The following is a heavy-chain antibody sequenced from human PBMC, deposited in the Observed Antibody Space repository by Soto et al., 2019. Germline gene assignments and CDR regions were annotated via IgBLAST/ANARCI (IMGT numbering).Heavy chain of an antibody. J-gene: IGHJ4*02. V-gene: IGHV3-74*01. D-gene: IGHD2-2*01. CDR1: GFTFSSYW. CDR2: INSDGSST. CDR3: VKDGDPYCSSTSCYLPHFDY. Sequence: GGSLRLSCAASGFTFSSYWMHWVRQAPGKGLVWVSRINSDGSSTSYADSVKGRFTISRDNAKNTLYLQMNSLRAEDTAVYYCVKDGDPYCSSTSCYLPHFDYWGQGTLVTVSS.